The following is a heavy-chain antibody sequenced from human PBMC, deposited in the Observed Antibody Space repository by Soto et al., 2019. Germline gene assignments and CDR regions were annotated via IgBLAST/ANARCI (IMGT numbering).Heavy chain of an antibody. CDR2: ISSSSGTT. CDR1: RFAFSSYS. Sequence: GSLRLSCAASRFAFSSYSMNWVRQAPGKGLEWVSYISSSSGTTFYADSVKGRFTVSRDNAKNSLYLQMNSLRVEDTAVYYCAPTPGDYGDYRGQGALVTVSS. V-gene: IGHV3-48*01. CDR3: APTPGDYGDY. D-gene: IGHD4-17*01. J-gene: IGHJ4*02.